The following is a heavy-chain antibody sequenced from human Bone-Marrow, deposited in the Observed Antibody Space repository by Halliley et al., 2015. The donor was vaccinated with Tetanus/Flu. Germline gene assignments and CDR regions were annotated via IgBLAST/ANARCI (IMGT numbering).Heavy chain of an antibody. J-gene: IGHJ6*02. CDR2: IDHSGDA. CDR1: GGASTGYY. Sequence: LRLSCAVYGGASTGYYWSWIRQTPGKGLEWIGEIDHSGDASYNPSLRSRVTISADPSKNEFSLKLTSVTAADTGVFYCARGGRTLLRGVDYYGLDVWGQGTTVTVSS. V-gene: IGHV4-34*01. CDR3: ARGGRTLLRGVDYYGLDV. D-gene: IGHD3-10*01.